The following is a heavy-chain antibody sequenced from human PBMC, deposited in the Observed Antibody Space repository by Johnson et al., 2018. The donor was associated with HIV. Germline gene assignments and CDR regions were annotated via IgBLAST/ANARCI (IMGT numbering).Heavy chain of an antibody. CDR1: VFIFRTYW. CDR3: ARAEGDSYDSGGWGPDAFDI. D-gene: IGHD3-22*01. J-gene: IGHJ3*02. V-gene: IGHV3-7*03. CDR2: INRDGSAQ. Sequence: VQLVESGGGLIQPGGSLRLSCAASVFIFRTYWMSWVRQAPGKGLEWVANINRDGSAQNYVDSVKGRFTISKDNARNSLWLQMNSLRAEDTAVYYCARAEGDSYDSGGWGPDAFDIWGQGTMVTVSS.